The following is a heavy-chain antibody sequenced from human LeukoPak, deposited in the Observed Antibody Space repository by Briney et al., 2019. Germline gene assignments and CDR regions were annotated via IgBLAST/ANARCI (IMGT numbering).Heavy chain of an antibody. CDR2: INPSGGST. Sequence: ASVKVSCKASGYTFTSYYMHWVRQAPGQGLEWMGIINPSGGSTSYTQKFQGRVTMTRDTSTSTAYMELRNLRSDDTAVYYCARRPGRTYYYYGMDVWGQGTTVTVSS. J-gene: IGHJ6*02. CDR1: GYTFTSYY. D-gene: IGHD1/OR15-1a*01. CDR3: ARRPGRTYYYYGMDV. V-gene: IGHV1-46*01.